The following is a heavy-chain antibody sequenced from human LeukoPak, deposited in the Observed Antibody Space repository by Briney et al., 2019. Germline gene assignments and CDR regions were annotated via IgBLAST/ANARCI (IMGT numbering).Heavy chain of an antibody. J-gene: IGHJ4*02. CDR1: GGSISSHY. D-gene: IGHD3-22*01. CDR2: IYYSGST. V-gene: IGHV4-59*11. Sequence: PSETLSLTCAVSGGSISSHYWSWIRQPPGKGLEWIGYIYYSGSTYYNPSLKSRVTISVDTSKKQFSLKLSSVTTADTAVYYCARSTYYDSRPSPFDYWGQGTLVTVSS. CDR3: ARSTYYDSRPSPFDY.